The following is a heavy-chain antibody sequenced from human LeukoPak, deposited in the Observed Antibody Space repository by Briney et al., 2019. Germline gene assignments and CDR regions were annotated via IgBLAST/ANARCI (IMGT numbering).Heavy chain of an antibody. D-gene: IGHD1-14*01. V-gene: IGHV4-34*01. CDR1: GASSSGYY. CDR2: INHSGST. J-gene: IGHJ5*02. CDR3: AREPDRIRFDP. Sequence: PSQTLSPTCAVYGASSSGYYWSCIRHPPGKGLEWIGEINHSGSTKYNSSLKSRVTISVDTSKNLFSLKLSSVTAADTAVYYCAREPDRIRFDPWGQGTLVTVSS.